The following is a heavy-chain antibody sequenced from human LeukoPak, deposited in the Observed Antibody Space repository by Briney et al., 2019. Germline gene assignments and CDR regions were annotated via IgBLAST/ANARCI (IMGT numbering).Heavy chain of an antibody. Sequence: GGSLRLSCAASGFTFSSYSMNWVRQAPGKGLEWVSSISSSSSYIYYADSVKGRFTISRDNAKNSLYLQMNSLRAEDTAVYYCARDATYCSSTSCSYYYYMDVWGKGTTVTVSS. V-gene: IGHV3-21*01. J-gene: IGHJ6*03. D-gene: IGHD2-2*01. CDR2: ISSSSSYI. CDR1: GFTFSSYS. CDR3: ARDATYCSSTSCSYYYYMDV.